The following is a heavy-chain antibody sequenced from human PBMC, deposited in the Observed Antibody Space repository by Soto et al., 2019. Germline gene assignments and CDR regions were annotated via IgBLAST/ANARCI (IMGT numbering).Heavy chain of an antibody. CDR1: GYRFTSYW. V-gene: IGHV5-51*01. J-gene: IGHJ6*02. CDR3: ARHNIVLVPAATSQNYYYGMDV. Sequence: PGESLKISCKGSGYRFTSYWIGWVREMPGKGLEWMGLIYPGDSDTRYSPSFQGQVTISAGKSISSAYLQWSSLKASDTAMYYCARHNIVLVPAATSQNYYYGMDVWGQGTTVTVSS. CDR2: IYPGDSDT. D-gene: IGHD2-2*01.